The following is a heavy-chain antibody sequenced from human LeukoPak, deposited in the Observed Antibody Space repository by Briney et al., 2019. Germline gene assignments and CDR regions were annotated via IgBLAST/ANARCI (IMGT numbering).Heavy chain of an antibody. V-gene: IGHV3-21*01. CDR1: GFTFSSYS. D-gene: IGHD5-12*01. J-gene: IGHJ1*01. CDR3: ARSPATIRYFQH. CDR2: ISSSSSYI. Sequence: GGSLRLSCAASGFTFSSYSMNWVRQAPGKGLEWVSSISSSSSYIYYADSVKGRFTISRDNAKNTLYLQMNSLRAEDTAVYYCARSPATIRYFQHWGQGTLVTVSS.